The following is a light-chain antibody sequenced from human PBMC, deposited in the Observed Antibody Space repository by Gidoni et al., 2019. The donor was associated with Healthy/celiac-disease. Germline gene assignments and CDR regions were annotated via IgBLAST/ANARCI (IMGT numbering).Light chain of an antibody. CDR3: QQSYSTPCT. CDR2: AAS. V-gene: IGKV1-39*01. CDR1: QSISSY. J-gene: IGKJ2*02. Sequence: DTQLTQFPSSLSASVGDRVTITCRASQSISSYLNWYQQKPGKAPKLLIYAASSLQSGVPSRFSGSGSGTDFTLTISSLQPEDFATYYCQQSYSTPCTFGQGTKLEIK.